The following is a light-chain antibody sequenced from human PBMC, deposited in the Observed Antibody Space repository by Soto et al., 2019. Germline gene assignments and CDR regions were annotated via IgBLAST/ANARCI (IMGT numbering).Light chain of an antibody. V-gene: IGKV3-20*01. Sequence: EIVLTQSPATLSASTGERVTLSCRASQSVSSSSLAWYQQKPGQAPRLLIYAASSRATGIPDRFSGSGSGTDFTLTISRLEPEDFAVYSCQQYATSPPTFGQGSKVDIK. CDR3: QQYATSPPT. CDR1: QSVSSSS. CDR2: AAS. J-gene: IGKJ1*01.